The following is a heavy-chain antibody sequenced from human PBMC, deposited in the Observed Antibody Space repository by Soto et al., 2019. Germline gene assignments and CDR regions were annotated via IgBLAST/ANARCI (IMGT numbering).Heavy chain of an antibody. D-gene: IGHD1-26*01. CDR1: GGSISSSSYY. J-gene: IGHJ6*02. Sequence: PSETLSLTCTVSGGSISSSSYYWGWIRQPPGKGLEWIGSIYYSGSTYYNPSLKSRVTISVDTSKNQFSLKLSSVTAADTAVYYCARGGGAAYYYYYGMDVWGQGTTVTV. CDR2: IYYSGST. CDR3: ARGGGAAYYYYYGMDV. V-gene: IGHV4-39*01.